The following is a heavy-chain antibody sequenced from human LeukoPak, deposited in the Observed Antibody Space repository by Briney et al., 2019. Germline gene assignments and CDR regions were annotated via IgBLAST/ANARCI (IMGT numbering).Heavy chain of an antibody. D-gene: IGHD3-10*01. CDR3: ARYGSGSYPEFDY. CDR1: GYSISSGYY. J-gene: IGHJ4*02. Sequence: SETLSLTCTVSGYSISSGYYWGWIRQPAGKGLEWIGRIYTSGSTNYNPSLKSRVTMSVDTSKNQFSLKLSSVTAADTAVYYCARYGSGSYPEFDYWGQGTLVTVSS. CDR2: IYTSGST. V-gene: IGHV4-4*07.